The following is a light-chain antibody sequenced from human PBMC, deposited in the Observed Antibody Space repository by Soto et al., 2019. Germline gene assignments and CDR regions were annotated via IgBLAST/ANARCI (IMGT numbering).Light chain of an antibody. Sequence: EIVLTQSPGTLSLSPWERATLSCRASQSVSSSYLAWYQQKPGQAPRLLIYGSSSRATGIPDRFSGSGSGTDFTLTISRLEPEDFAVDYWQQYGSSPLTCGGGTKVEIK. J-gene: IGKJ4*01. CDR3: QQYGSSPLT. CDR2: GSS. V-gene: IGKV3-20*01. CDR1: QSVSSSY.